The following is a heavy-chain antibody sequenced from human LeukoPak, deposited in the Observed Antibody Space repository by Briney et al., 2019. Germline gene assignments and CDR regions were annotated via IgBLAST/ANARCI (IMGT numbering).Heavy chain of an antibody. J-gene: IGHJ4*02. V-gene: IGHV4-34*01. D-gene: IGHD6-6*01. CDR3: ARGYSSSSFDY. Sequence: SGTLSLTCAVYGGSFSGYYWSWIRQPPGKGLEWIGEINHSGSTNYNPSLKSRVTISVDTSKNQFSLKLSSVTAADTAVYYCARGYSSSSFDYWGQGTLVTVSS. CDR2: INHSGST. CDR1: GGSFSGYY.